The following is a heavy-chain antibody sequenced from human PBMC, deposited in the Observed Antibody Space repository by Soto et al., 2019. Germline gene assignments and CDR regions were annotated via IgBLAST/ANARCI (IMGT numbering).Heavy chain of an antibody. CDR3: AKDDSRTYSSVSALLLNRSPDL. D-gene: IGHD3-10*01. Sequence: GKGLEWISTISASGGATYYTASVKGRYTLSRDNSKSTLYLQTNSLRAEDTALYFRAKDDSRTYSSVSALLLNRSPDL. J-gene: IGHJ2*01. V-gene: IGHV3-23*01. CDR2: ISASGGAT.